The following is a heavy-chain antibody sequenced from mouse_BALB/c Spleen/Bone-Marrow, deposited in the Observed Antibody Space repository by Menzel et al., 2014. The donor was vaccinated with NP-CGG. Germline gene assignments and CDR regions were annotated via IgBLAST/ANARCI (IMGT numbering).Heavy chain of an antibody. V-gene: IGHV5-6-3*01. J-gene: IGHJ2*01. CDR3: ARGRDWFDY. D-gene: IGHD3-3*01. Sequence: EVKVEESGRGLVQPGGSLKLSCAASGFTFSGYGMSWVRQTPDKGLELVATISGSGSSTYYPDSLKGRFTISRDNARNTLYLQMSSLKSEDTARYYCARGRDWFDYWGQGTTLTVSS. CDR2: ISGSGSST. CDR1: GFTFSGYG.